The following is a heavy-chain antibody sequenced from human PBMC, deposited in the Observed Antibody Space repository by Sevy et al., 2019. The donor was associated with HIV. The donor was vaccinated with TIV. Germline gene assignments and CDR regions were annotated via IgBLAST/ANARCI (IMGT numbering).Heavy chain of an antibody. CDR3: AKGNRGAYVWGSSNDY. CDR1: GFTFSTYA. D-gene: IGHD3-16*01. V-gene: IGHV3-23*01. Sequence: GESLKISCAASGFTFSTYAMSWVRQAPGKGLEWVSLISAGGVTTNYADSVKGRFTISRDNSKNTLYLQMDSLRAEDTAIYYCAKGNRGAYVWGSSNDYWGQGTVVTVSS. CDR2: ISAGGVTT. J-gene: IGHJ4*02.